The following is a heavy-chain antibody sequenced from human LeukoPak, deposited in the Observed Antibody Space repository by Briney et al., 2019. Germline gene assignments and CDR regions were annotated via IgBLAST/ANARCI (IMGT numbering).Heavy chain of an antibody. Sequence: GGSLRLSCAASGFAFSTYAMSWVRQAPGKGLEWVSGISGRGVSTYYADAVKGRFTISRDNSKNMLYLQMNSLRAEDTAVYYCAKDRRDAYTGDAFDIWGQGTMVTVSS. D-gene: IGHD5-24*01. CDR3: AKDRRDAYTGDAFDI. V-gene: IGHV3-23*01. J-gene: IGHJ3*02. CDR2: ISGRGVST. CDR1: GFAFSTYA.